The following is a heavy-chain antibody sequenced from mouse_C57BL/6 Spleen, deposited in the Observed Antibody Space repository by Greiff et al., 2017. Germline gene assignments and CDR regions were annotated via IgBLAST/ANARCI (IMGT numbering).Heavy chain of an antibody. J-gene: IGHJ2*01. CDR1: GFTFSDYY. Sequence: EVMLVESEGGLVQPGSSMKLSCTASGFTFSDYYMAWVRQVPEKGLEWVANINYDGSSTYYLDSLKSRFIISRDNAKNILYLQMSSLKSEDTATYYCARVYDYFFDYWGQGTTLTVSS. V-gene: IGHV5-16*01. CDR3: ARVYDYFFDY. D-gene: IGHD2-3*01. CDR2: INYDGSST.